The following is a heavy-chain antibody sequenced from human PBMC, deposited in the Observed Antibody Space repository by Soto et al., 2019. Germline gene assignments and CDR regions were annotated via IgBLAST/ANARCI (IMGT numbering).Heavy chain of an antibody. CDR2: IYYTGAT. J-gene: IGHJ1*01. V-gene: IGHV4-39*02. CDR1: GGSIRSTRYY. CDR3: AREDRDDNRGPGN. D-gene: IGHD1-1*01. Sequence: PSETLSLTCSVFGGSIRSTRYYWGWVRQPPGKGLEWLGSIYYTGATQYNPSLESRVTMSVDTSMNQFSLKLRSVTAADSAIYYCAREDRDDNRGPGNWGQGTLVTVSS.